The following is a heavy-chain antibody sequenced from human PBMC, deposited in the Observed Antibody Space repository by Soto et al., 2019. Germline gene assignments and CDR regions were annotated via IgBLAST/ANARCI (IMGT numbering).Heavy chain of an antibody. CDR3: ARAYGSEDAFDI. J-gene: IGHJ3*02. CDR1: GGSISSGDYY. CDR2: IYYSGST. Sequence: PSETLSLTCTVSGGSISSGDYYWSWIRQPPGKGLEWIGYIYYSGSTYYNPSLKSRVTISVDTSKNQFSLKLSSVTAADTAVYYCARAYGSEDAFDIWGQGTMVTVSS. V-gene: IGHV4-30-4*01. D-gene: IGHD3-10*01.